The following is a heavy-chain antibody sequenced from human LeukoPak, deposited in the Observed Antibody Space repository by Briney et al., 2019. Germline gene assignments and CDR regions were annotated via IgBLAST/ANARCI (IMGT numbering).Heavy chain of an antibody. CDR3: ARGGIRVDSSGWLLDN. Sequence: GGSLRLSCAASGFTFSSYSMNWVRQAPGKGLEWVSSISSGSSYRYYADSVKGRFTISRDNAKNSLYLQMNSLRAEDTAVYYCARGGIRVDSSGWLLDNWGQGSLVTVSS. CDR2: ISSGSSYR. V-gene: IGHV3-21*01. D-gene: IGHD6-19*01. CDR1: GFTFSSYS. J-gene: IGHJ4*02.